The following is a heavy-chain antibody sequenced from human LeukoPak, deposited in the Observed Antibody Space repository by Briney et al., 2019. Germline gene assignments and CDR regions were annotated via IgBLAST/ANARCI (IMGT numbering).Heavy chain of an antibody. V-gene: IGHV4-39*07. D-gene: IGHD6-19*01. Sequence: SETLSLTCTVSGGSISSGGYYWSWIRQPPGKGLEWIGEINHSGSTNYNPSPKSRVTISVDTSKNQFSLKLSSVTAADTAVYYCAREAAVAGTGYWGQGTLVTVSS. CDR2: INHSGST. J-gene: IGHJ4*02. CDR3: AREAAVAGTGY. CDR1: GGSISSGGYY.